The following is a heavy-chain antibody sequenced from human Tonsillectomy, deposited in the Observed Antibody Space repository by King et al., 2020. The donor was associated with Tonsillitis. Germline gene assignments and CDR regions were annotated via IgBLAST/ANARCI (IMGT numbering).Heavy chain of an antibody. CDR2: ISGSGGST. J-gene: IGHJ4*02. CDR1: GVTFSSYA. Sequence: VQLLEAGGGLVQPGGSLRLSCAASGVTFSSYAMSWVLQAPGKGMVWVSDISGSGGSTYYADSVKGRFTISRDNAKNTLYLQMNSLRAEDTAVYYCAKDHTTIAAAVYFDYWGQGTLVTVSS. V-gene: IGHV3-23*01. CDR3: AKDHTTIAAAVYFDY. D-gene: IGHD6-13*01.